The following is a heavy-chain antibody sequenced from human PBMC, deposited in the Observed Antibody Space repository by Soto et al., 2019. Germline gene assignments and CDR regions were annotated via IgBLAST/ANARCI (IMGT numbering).Heavy chain of an antibody. D-gene: IGHD6-19*01. Sequence: GGSLRLSCAASGFTFSSYDMHWVRQATGKGPEWVSAIGTAGDTYYPGSVKGRFTISRENAKNSLYLQMNSLRAGDTAVYYCARHYRSGWYNWFDPWGQGTLVTVSS. CDR1: GFTFSSYD. J-gene: IGHJ5*02. CDR3: ARHYRSGWYNWFDP. V-gene: IGHV3-13*01. CDR2: IGTAGDT.